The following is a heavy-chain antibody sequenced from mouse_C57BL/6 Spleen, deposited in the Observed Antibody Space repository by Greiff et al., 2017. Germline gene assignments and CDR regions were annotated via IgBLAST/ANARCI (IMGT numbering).Heavy chain of an antibody. J-gene: IGHJ2*01. Sequence: VQLQQSGAELVRPGASVKLSCTASGFNIKDYYMHWVKQRPEQGLEWIGRIDPEDGDTEYAPKFQGKATMTADTSSNTAYLQLSSLTSEDTAVYYCTRITTVNYLDYWGQGTTLTVSS. CDR2: IDPEDGDT. CDR3: TRITTVNYLDY. V-gene: IGHV14-1*01. D-gene: IGHD1-1*01. CDR1: GFNIKDYY.